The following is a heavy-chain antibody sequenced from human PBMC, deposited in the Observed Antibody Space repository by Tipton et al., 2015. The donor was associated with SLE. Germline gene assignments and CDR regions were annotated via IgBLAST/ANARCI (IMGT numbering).Heavy chain of an antibody. Sequence: TLSLTCAVYGGSFSGYYWSWIRQPPGKGLEWIGYIYYSGSTNYNPSLKSRVTISVDTSKNQFSLKLSSVTAADTAVYYCARGGGIRFLEWDYYYMDVWGKGTTLNVSS. J-gene: IGHJ6*03. CDR1: GGSFSGYY. V-gene: IGHV4-59*01. CDR3: ARGGGIRFLEWDYYYMDV. CDR2: IYYSGST. D-gene: IGHD3-3*01.